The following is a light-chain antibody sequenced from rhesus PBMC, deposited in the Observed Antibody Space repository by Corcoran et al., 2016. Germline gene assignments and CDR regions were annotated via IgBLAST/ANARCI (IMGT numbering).Light chain of an antibody. J-gene: IGKJ1*01. Sequence: DIQMTQSPSSLSASVGDTVTITCRASQSISSWLAWYQQNPGKAPKRLIYKASTLKGGVPSRFSGSGYGTDFTITISSLQPEDFATYYGLQYRGSPWTFGQGTKVEI. CDR1: QSISSW. CDR3: LQYRGSPWT. CDR2: KAS. V-gene: IGKV1-22*01.